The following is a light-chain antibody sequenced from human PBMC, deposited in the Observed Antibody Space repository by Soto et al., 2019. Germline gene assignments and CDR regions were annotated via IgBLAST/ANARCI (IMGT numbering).Light chain of an antibody. Sequence: QSVLTQPPSVSGAPGQRVTISCTGSSSNIGAGYDVHWYQQLPGTAPKLLIYGNNNRPSGVPDRFSGSKFGTSASLAITGLQAEDEADYYCQSYDSSLRGSVFGGGTKVTVL. CDR2: GNN. J-gene: IGLJ2*01. V-gene: IGLV1-40*01. CDR3: QSYDSSLRGSV. CDR1: SSNIGAGYD.